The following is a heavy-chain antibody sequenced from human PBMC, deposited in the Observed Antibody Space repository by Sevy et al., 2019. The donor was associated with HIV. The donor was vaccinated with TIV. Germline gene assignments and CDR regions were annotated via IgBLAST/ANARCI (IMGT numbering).Heavy chain of an antibody. Sequence: GGSLRLSCVASGFTLSSYGMHWVRQAPGKGLEWVAVIRYDGRDKYYADSVKGRFTISRDNSKNTLYLQMKSLRAEDTAVYYCARDRLGIAISAEWGGGMDVWGQGTTVTVSS. J-gene: IGHJ6*02. CDR2: IRYDGRDK. V-gene: IGHV3-33*01. CDR1: GFTLSSYG. D-gene: IGHD3-3*01. CDR3: ARDRLGIAISAEWGGGMDV.